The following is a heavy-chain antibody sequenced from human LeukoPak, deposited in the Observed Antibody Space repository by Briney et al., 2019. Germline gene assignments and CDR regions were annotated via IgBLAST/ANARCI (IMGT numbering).Heavy chain of an antibody. V-gene: IGHV1-18*01. CDR3: ARGAARYAFDI. J-gene: IGHJ3*02. CDR1: GYTFTNYA. Sequence: EASVTVSCKASGYTFTNYAMNWVRQAPGQGLEWMGWISAYNGNTNYAQKLQGRVTMTTDTSTSTAYMELRSLRSDDTAVYYCARGAARYAFDIWGQGTMVTVSS. CDR2: ISAYNGNT. D-gene: IGHD6-6*01.